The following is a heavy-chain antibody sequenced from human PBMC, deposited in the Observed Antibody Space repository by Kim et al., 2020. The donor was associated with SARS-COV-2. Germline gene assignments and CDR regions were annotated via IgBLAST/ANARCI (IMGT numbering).Heavy chain of an antibody. V-gene: IGHV3-15*01. J-gene: IGHJ4*02. D-gene: IGHD3-16*01. Sequence: GGSLRLSCAASGLTFTMADMAWVRQVSEKGLEWVGRITSKTKGGTTDYAAPVKDRFTISRDDSKDTLYLQMTSLKTDDTAVYYCATRGAGRWGQGTLVTVSS. CDR3: ATRGAGR. CDR1: GLTFTMAD. CDR2: ITSKTKGGTT.